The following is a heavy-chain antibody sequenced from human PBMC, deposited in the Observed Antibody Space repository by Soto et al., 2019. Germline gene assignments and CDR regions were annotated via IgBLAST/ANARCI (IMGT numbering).Heavy chain of an antibody. D-gene: IGHD1-26*01. V-gene: IGHV4-34*01. CDR1: GGSFSGYY. J-gene: IGHJ4*02. CDR2: INHSGST. Sequence: TLSLTCAVYGGSFSGYYWSWIRQPPGKGLEWIGEINHSGSTNYNPSLKSRVTISVDTSKNQFSLKLSSVTAADTAVYYCARAFSGSFDYWGQGTLVTVSS. CDR3: ARAFSGSFDY.